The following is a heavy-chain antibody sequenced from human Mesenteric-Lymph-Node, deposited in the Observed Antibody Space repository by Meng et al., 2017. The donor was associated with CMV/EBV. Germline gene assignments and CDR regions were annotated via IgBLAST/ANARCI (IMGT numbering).Heavy chain of an antibody. CDR2: ISGSGGST. CDR1: GFTFSSYA. Sequence: GGSLRLSCAASGFTFSSYAMSWVRQAPGKGLEWVSAISGSGGSTYYADSVKGRFTISSDNSKNTLYLQMNSLRAEDTAVYYCAKPRRGWNSFDYWGQGTLVTVSS. CDR3: AKPRRGWNSFDY. D-gene: IGHD2-15*01. V-gene: IGHV3-23*01. J-gene: IGHJ4*02.